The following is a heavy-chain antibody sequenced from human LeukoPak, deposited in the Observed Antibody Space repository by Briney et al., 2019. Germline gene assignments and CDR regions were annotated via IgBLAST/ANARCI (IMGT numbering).Heavy chain of an antibody. D-gene: IGHD1-1*01. CDR3: AKRATAGSWNPEDY. CDR1: GVTISSQA. CDR2: IGSGGYT. Sequence: GGSLRLSCVASGVTISSQAMSWVRQAPGKGLEWVSTIGSGGYTYYADTVKGRFTISRDISKNTLSLQMNSLRVEDTAVYYCAKRATAGSWNPEDYWGQGTLVTVSS. J-gene: IGHJ4*02. V-gene: IGHV3-23*01.